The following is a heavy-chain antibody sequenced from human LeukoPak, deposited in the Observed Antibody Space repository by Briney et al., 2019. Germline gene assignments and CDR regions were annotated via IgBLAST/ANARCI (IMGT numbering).Heavy chain of an antibody. CDR3: ATSYSGSYNDAFDI. Sequence: SETLSLTCTVSGGSVSSGSSYWSWVRQPPGKGLARFGYIYYSGSTNYNPSPKRRATETINTTHNLFTLKPNSVTTADTAIYYCATSYSGSYNDAFDIRGQGTMITVSS. D-gene: IGHD1-26*01. CDR2: IYYSGST. J-gene: IGHJ3*02. CDR1: GGSVSSGSSY. V-gene: IGHV4-61*01.